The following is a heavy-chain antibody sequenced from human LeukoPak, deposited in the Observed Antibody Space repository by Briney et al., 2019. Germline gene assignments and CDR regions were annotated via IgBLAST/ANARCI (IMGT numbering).Heavy chain of an antibody. V-gene: IGHV3-30*02. J-gene: IGHJ4*02. CDR2: IRYDGSYK. CDR1: GITFSSYG. D-gene: IGHD3-9*01. CDR3: AKDSPVNYDILTGYIDY. Sequence: GGSLRLSCTASGITFSSYGMHWVRQAPGKGLEWVAFIRYDGSYKYYADSVKGRFTISRDNSKNTLYLQMNSLRAGDTAVYYCAKDSPVNYDILTGYIDYWGQGTLVTVSS.